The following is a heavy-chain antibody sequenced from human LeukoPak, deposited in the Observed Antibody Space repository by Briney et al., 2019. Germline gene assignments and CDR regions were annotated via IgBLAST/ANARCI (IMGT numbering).Heavy chain of an antibody. V-gene: IGHV6-1*01. CDR3: ARATIVVVPAAVFNWYFDL. CDR2: TYYRSKWYN. J-gene: IGHJ2*01. D-gene: IGHD2-2*01. Sequence: SQTLSLTCAISGDSVSSKNGAWNWIRQSPSRGLEWLGRTYYRSKWYNDYAVSVKSRITINPDTSKNQFSPQLNSVTPEDTAVYYCARATIVVVPAAVFNWYFDLWGRGTLVTVSS. CDR1: GDSVSSKNGA.